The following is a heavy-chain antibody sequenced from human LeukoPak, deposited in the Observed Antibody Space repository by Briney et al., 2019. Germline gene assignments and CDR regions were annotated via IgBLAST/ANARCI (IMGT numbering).Heavy chain of an antibody. CDR1: GFTFTSSA. V-gene: IGHV1-58*01. J-gene: IGHJ4*02. D-gene: IGHD6-6*01. CDR2: IVVGSGNT. CDR3: AGTAARRFDY. Sequence: GASVKVSCKASGFTFTSSAVQWVRQARGQRLEWIGWIVVGSGNTNYAQKFQGRVTMTRDTSTSTVYMELSSLRSDDTAVYYCAGTAARRFDYWGQGTLVTVSS.